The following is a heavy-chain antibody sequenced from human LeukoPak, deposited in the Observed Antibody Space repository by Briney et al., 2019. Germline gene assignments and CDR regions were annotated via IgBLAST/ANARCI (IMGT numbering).Heavy chain of an antibody. CDR1: GGSISRYY. CDR2: IFRSGST. Sequence: SETLSLTCSVSGGSISRYYWSWIRRPPGKGLEWIGYIFRSGSTKYNPSLKSQVTISLDTSKQQFSLKLTSVTATDTAVYFCARHEGHCTGGNCYSNAFDVWGQGTMVTVSS. CDR3: ARHEGHCTGGNCYSNAFDV. V-gene: IGHV4-59*08. D-gene: IGHD2-15*01. J-gene: IGHJ3*01.